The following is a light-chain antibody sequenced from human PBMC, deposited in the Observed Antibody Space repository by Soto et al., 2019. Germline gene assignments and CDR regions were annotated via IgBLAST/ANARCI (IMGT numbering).Light chain of an antibody. CDR2: GGS. V-gene: IGKV3-20*01. CDR3: QQYGNSPPYP. CDR1: QSVSSSS. Sequence: EIVLTQSPGTQSLSPGERATLSCRASQSVSSSSLAWYQQKPGQAPRLLIYGGSSRATGIPDRFSGSGSGTDFNLTVSRLEPEDFVGYYCQQYGNSPPYPCGQGTKLHI. J-gene: IGKJ2*01.